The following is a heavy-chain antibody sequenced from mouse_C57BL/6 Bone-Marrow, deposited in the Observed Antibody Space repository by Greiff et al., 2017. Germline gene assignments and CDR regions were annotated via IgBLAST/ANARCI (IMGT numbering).Heavy chain of an antibody. CDR3: ANDYDGVWYFDV. J-gene: IGHJ1*03. V-gene: IGHV1-64*01. CDR2: IHPNSGST. D-gene: IGHD2-4*01. CDR1: GYTFTSYW. Sequence: QVQLQQPGAELVKPGASVKLSCKASGYTFTSYWMHWVKQRPGQGLEWIGMIHPNSGSTNYNEKFKSKATLTVDKSSSTAYMQLSSLTSEDSAVYDCANDYDGVWYFDVWGTGTTVTVSS.